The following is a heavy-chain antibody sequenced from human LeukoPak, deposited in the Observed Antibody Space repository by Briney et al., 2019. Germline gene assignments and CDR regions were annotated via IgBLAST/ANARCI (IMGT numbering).Heavy chain of an antibody. CDR1: GGSISSYY. Sequence: PSETLSLTCTVSGGSISSYYWSWIRQPAGKGLGWIGRIYTSGSTNYNPSLKSRVTMSVDTSKNQFSLKLSSVTAADTAVYYCAIAAEDYYGSGSFKYYYYYYYMDVWGKGTTVTVSS. CDR2: IYTSGST. D-gene: IGHD3-10*01. V-gene: IGHV4-4*07. J-gene: IGHJ6*03. CDR3: AIAAEDYYGSGSFKYYYYYYYMDV.